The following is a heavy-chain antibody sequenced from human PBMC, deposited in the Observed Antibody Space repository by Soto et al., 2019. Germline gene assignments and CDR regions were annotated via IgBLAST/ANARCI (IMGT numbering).Heavy chain of an antibody. CDR3: AQTSLGYVSGFDY. CDR1: GDIFSNHG. CDR2: IIPMFGTA. J-gene: IGHJ4*02. D-gene: IGHD6-19*01. V-gene: IGHV1-69*01. Sequence: QVQLVQSGAEVKKPGSSMKVSCKASGDIFSNHGITWVRQAPGQGREWIGGIIPMFGTANYAQKFQGRVTITADESTSTAYMELSSLRSDDTAVYYCAQTSLGYVSGFDYWGQGALVTVSS.